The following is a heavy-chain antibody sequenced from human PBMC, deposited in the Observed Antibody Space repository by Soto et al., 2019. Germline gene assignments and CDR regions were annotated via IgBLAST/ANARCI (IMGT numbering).Heavy chain of an antibody. D-gene: IGHD1-7*01. CDR2: IYWHDVK. J-gene: IGHJ5*01. V-gene: IGHV2-5*01. Sequence: QITLKESGPTLVKPTQTLTLTCTFSGFSLSTSGVGVGWIRQPPGKALEWLALIYWHDVKRYCPSLKSRLPTDKDTSKDQVVLTMTNMDPVETAPYYCAHSRDWNYDSWGQGTLVTVYS. CDR1: GFSLSTSGVG. CDR3: AHSRDWNYDS.